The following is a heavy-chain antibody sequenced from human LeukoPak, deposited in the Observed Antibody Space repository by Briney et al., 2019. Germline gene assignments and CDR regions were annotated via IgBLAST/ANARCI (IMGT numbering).Heavy chain of an antibody. CDR3: ARSPSIRWGTANWYFDL. V-gene: IGHV3-30*14. J-gene: IGHJ2*01. D-gene: IGHD3-16*01. CDR2: ISYDGRQN. Sequence: GSLRLSCAASGFTFSTYAMNWVRQAPGKGLEWVAVISYDGRQNYYADPVKGRFTISRDNSKNTLYLQMNSLRAEDTAVYYCARSPSIRWGTANWYFDLWGRGTLVTVSS. CDR1: GFTFSTYA.